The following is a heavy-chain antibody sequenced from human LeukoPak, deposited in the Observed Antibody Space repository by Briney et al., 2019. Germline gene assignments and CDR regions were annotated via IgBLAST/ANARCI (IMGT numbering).Heavy chain of an antibody. V-gene: IGHV3-15*01. D-gene: IGHD3-22*01. J-gene: IGHJ4*02. CDR1: GFTFSYSW. CDR3: TTSLLYDSSAWVDY. CDR2: IKGKIDGGTT. Sequence: TGGSLRLSCAASGFTFSYSWMNWVRQAPGRGLEWVGRIKGKIDGGTTDSAAPVKGRFTISRDDSKNTLYLEMNSLKTEDTAVYYCTTSLLYDSSAWVDYWGQGTLVTVSS.